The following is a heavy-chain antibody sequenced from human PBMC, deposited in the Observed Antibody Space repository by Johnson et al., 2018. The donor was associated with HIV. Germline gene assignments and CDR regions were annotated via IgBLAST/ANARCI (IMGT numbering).Heavy chain of an antibody. CDR1: GFTFSAYA. CDR3: ATEPNAFDI. CDR2: ISSNGGTT. Sequence: QVQLVESGGGLVQPGGSLRLSCAASGFTFSAYAMHWVRQAPGKGLEYVSVISSNGGTTYYADSVKGRFTISRANSKNTLYLQINSLRAEDTAVYYCATEPNAFDIWGQGTMVTVSS. J-gene: IGHJ3*02. V-gene: IGHV3-64*04.